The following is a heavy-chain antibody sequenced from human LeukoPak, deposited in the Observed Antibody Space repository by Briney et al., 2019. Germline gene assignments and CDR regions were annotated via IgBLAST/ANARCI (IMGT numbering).Heavy chain of an antibody. CDR2: IYYSGST. CDR1: GGSISSYF. J-gene: IGHJ4*02. V-gene: IGHV4-59*01. D-gene: IGHD3-9*01. CDR3: ARPYDILTGYYPGYGY. Sequence: SETLSLTCTVSGGSISSYFWSWIRQPPGKGLEWIGYIYYSGSTNYNPSLKSRVTISVDTSKNQFSLKLSSVTAADTAVYYCARPYDILTGYYPGYGYWGQGTLVTVSS.